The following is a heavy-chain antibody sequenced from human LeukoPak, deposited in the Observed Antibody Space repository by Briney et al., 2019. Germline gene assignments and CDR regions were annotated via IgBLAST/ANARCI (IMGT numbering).Heavy chain of an antibody. V-gene: IGHV1-69*04. CDR1: GGTFSSYA. J-gene: IGHJ4*02. D-gene: IGHD3-22*01. CDR3: ARGPYYYDSSGYLRVDPDDY. CDR2: IIPILGIA. Sequence: SVKVSCKASGGTFSSYAISWVRQAPGQGLEWMGRIIPILGIANYAQKFQGRVTITADKSTSTAYMELSSLRSEDTAVYYCARGPYYYDSSGYLRVDPDDYWGQGTLVTVSS.